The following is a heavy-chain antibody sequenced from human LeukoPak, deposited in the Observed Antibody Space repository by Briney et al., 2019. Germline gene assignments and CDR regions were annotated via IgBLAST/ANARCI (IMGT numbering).Heavy chain of an antibody. CDR1: GFTFSSYA. CDR2: ISGSCGST. D-gene: IGHD4-23*01. Sequence: GGSLTLSCAPSGFTFSSYAMIWVRQAPGKGLAWVSGISGSCGSTFYADSVKGRFTISRDNSKNTLYLLINSLRAEDTAVYYCAKDGTTVVRGLFDKWGPGTMVTVSS. J-gene: IGHJ3*02. CDR3: AKDGTTVVRGLFDK. V-gene: IGHV3-23*01.